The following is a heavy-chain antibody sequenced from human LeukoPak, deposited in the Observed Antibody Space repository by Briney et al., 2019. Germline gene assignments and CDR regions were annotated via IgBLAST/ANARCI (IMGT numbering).Heavy chain of an antibody. J-gene: IGHJ4*02. V-gene: IGHV1-46*01. Sequence: ASVKVSCKASGYTFTSYSMHWVRQAPGQGHEWMGIINPSGGGTSYAQKFQGSVTMTRDTSTSTVYMELSSLRSEDTAVYYCARVWGSGSYYDYWGQGTLVTVSS. CDR2: INPSGGGT. D-gene: IGHD3-10*01. CDR1: GYTFTSYS. CDR3: ARVWGSGSYYDY.